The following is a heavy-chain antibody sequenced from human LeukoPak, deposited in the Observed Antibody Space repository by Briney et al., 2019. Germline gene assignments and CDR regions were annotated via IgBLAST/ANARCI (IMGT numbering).Heavy chain of an antibody. D-gene: IGHD3-9*01. J-gene: IGHJ5*02. V-gene: IGHV1-18*01. Sequence: GASVTVSCKASGYTFTSYGISWVRQAPGQGLEWMGWISAYNGNTNYAQKLQGRVTMTTDTSTSTAYMELRSLRSDDTAVYYCASRNYDILTESDGFDPGGQGTLVTVSS. CDR3: ASRNYDILTESDGFDP. CDR1: GYTFTSYG. CDR2: ISAYNGNT.